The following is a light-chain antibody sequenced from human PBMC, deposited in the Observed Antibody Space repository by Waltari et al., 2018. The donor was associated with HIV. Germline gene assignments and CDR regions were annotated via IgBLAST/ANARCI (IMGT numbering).Light chain of an antibody. V-gene: IGLV2-8*01. CDR3: SSYAANNTFVI. J-gene: IGLJ2*01. Sequence: QSALTQPPSASGPPGQSVTISCTGTSNDVGRYDFVSWYQLPPGNDPKPIIYEVTKRPSGVAFRFSGCKSGNTASLTVSGLQNDDESDYYCSSYAANNTFVIFGGGTKLTVL. CDR1: SNDVGRYDF. CDR2: EVT.